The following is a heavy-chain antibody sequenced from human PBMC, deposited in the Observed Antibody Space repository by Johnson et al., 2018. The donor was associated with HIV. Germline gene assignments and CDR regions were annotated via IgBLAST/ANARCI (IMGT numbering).Heavy chain of an antibody. D-gene: IGHD2-15*01. V-gene: IGHV3-9*01. Sequence: EVQLVESGGGLVQPGRSLRLSCAASGFSFEEYAMHWVRQVPGKGLEWVSGVSWNSGSIAYADSVKGRFTISRDNAKNSLYLQMSSLRAEDTALYYCARALRVVVVAATFDAFDIWGQGTMVTVSS. CDR2: VSWNSGSI. CDR1: GFSFEEYA. J-gene: IGHJ3*02. CDR3: ARALRVVVVAATFDAFDI.